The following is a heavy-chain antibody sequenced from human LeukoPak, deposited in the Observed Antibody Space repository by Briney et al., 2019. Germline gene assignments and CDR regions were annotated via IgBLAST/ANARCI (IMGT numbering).Heavy chain of an antibody. D-gene: IGHD6-19*01. V-gene: IGHV3-20*04. Sequence: PGGSLRLSCAASGFTFDDYGMSWVRQAPGKGLEWVSGINWNGGSTGYADSVKGRFTISRDNAKNSLYLQMNSLRAEDTALYYCARGALYSSGWYSHYFDYWGQGTLVTVSS. CDR2: INWNGGST. CDR1: GFTFDDYG. CDR3: ARGALYSSGWYSHYFDY. J-gene: IGHJ4*02.